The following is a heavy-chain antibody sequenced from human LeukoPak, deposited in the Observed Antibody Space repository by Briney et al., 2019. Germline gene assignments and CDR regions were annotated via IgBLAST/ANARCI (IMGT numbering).Heavy chain of an antibody. CDR1: GFTFSSYW. V-gene: IGHV3-74*01. D-gene: IGHD6-13*01. Sequence: RGSRRLSCAASGFTFSSYWMHWVRQAPGKGLVWVSRINSDGSSTSYADSVKGRFTISRDNAKNTLYLQMNSLRAEDTAVYYCAGTPYSFNWFDPWGQGTLVTVSS. CDR3: AGTPYSFNWFDP. CDR2: INSDGSST. J-gene: IGHJ5*02.